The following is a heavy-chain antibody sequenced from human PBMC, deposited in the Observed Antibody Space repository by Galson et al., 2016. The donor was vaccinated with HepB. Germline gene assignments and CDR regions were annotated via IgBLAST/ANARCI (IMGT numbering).Heavy chain of an antibody. CDR1: GFTFSSYG. Sequence: SLRLSCAASGFTFSSYGMSWVRQAPGKGLEWVSNINGYAGEKDYVDSVKGRFTISRDNAKNSVYLQMNSLRGEDTAVCYCARDEGTELYVVYGGQGILVTVSS. D-gene: IGHD1-7*01. CDR3: ARDEGTELYVVY. CDR2: INGYAGEK. V-gene: IGHV3-7*01. J-gene: IGHJ4*02.